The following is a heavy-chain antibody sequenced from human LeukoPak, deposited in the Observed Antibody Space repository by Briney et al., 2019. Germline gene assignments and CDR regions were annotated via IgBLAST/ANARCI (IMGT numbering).Heavy chain of an antibody. Sequence: GGSLRLSCAASGFSFDYYAMSWVRQAPGKGLEWVSVIYSGGSTYYADSVKGRFTISRDNSKNTVYLQMNSLRAEDTAVYYCARDNRTAYFDYWGQGTLVTVSS. CDR3: ARDNRTAYFDY. CDR1: GFSFDYYA. V-gene: IGHV3-66*01. CDR2: IYSGGST. J-gene: IGHJ4*02.